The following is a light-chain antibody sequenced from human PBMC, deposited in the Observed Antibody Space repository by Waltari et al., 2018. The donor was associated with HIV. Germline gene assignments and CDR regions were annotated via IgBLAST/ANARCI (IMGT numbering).Light chain of an antibody. CDR2: GAS. CDR3: QQYGSSLPMYT. Sequence: WERATLSCRASQSVSSSYLAWYQQKPGQAPRLLIYGASSRATGIPDRFSGSGSGTDFTLTISRLEPEDFAVYYCQQYGSSLPMYTFGQGTKLEIK. V-gene: IGKV3-20*01. J-gene: IGKJ2*01. CDR1: QSVSSSY.